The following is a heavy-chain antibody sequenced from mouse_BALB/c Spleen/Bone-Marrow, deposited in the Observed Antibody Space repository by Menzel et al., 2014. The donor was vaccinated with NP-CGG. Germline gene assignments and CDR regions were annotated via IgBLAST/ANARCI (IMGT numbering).Heavy chain of an antibody. CDR3: ARSITVKDYFDY. J-gene: IGHJ2*01. CDR2: INPGGGGS. CDR1: GYAFTNYL. D-gene: IGHD1-1*01. V-gene: IGHV1-54*01. Sequence: VQGVESGAELVRPGTSVKVSCKASGYAFTNYLIEWVKQRPGQGLEWIGVINPGGGGSNNNEKFKGKATLTADKSSSTAYMQLSSLTSDDSAVYFCARSITVKDYFDYWGQGTTLTVSS.